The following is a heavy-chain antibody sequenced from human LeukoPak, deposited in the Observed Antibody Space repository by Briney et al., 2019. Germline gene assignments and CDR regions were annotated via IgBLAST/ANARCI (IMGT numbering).Heavy chain of an antibody. CDR3: AELGITMIGGV. V-gene: IGHV3-48*03. J-gene: IGHJ6*04. CDR1: GFTFSSYE. CDR2: ISSSGSTI. Sequence: GGSLRLSCATSGFTFSSYEMNWVRQAPGKGLEWVSYISSSGSTIYYADSVKGRFTISRDNAKNSLYLQMNSLRAEDTAVYYCAELGITMIGGVWGKGTTVTISS. D-gene: IGHD3-10*02.